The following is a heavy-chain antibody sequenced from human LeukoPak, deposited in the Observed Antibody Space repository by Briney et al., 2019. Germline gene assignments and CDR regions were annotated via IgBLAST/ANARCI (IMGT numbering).Heavy chain of an antibody. CDR1: GGSISSGGYY. V-gene: IGHV4-31*03. D-gene: IGHD5-12*01. CDR3: ARGAKMATRGFDY. CDR2: IYNSGRI. J-gene: IGHJ4*02. Sequence: SETLSLTCTVSGGSISSGGYYWNWIRQHPGKGLEWIGYIYNSGRIHTKPSLRSRVTISVDTSKKQLSLKLRYVTAADTAVYYCARGAKMATRGFDYWGQGTLVTVSS.